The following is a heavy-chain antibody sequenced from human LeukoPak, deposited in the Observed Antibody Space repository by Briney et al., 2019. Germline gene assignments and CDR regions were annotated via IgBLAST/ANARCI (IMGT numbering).Heavy chain of an antibody. Sequence: SEPLSLTCAVPGYSIRSGHYWAWLRQPPRQGLEWIGSIYHSRSPYSNPSLNRRATISVDTSKNQFSLKLSSVTAADTAVYYCAREPLEENDILTGYRNYFDYWGQGTLVTVSS. CDR2: IYHSRSP. D-gene: IGHD3-9*01. CDR1: GYSIRSGHY. J-gene: IGHJ4*02. CDR3: AREPLEENDILTGYRNYFDY. V-gene: IGHV4-38-2*02.